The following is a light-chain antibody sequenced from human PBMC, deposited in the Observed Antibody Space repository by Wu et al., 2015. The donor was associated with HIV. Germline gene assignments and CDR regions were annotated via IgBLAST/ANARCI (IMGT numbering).Light chain of an antibody. CDR2: SAS. J-gene: IGKJ1*01. V-gene: IGKV3-15*01. CDR1: QSVNNN. CDR3: HQYDNWQWT. Sequence: EIVMTQSPATLSVSPGERVTLSCRASQSVNNNLAWYQQKPGQAPRLLIDSASTRATGLPARFSGSGSGTEFTLTISSLQSEDSAIYYCHQYDNWQWTFGQGTKVEI.